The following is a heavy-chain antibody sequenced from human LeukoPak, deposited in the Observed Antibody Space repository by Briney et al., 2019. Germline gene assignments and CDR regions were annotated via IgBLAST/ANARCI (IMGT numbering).Heavy chain of an antibody. V-gene: IGHV4-4*07. CDR2: IYTSGST. Sequence: SETLSLTCTVSGGSISSYYWSWIRQPAGKGLEWIGRIYTSGSTNYNPSLKSRVTMSVDTSKNQFSLKLSSVTAADTAVYYCARDQHSSCWYWGWAFDIWGQGTMVTVSS. CDR1: GGSISSYY. D-gene: IGHD6-13*01. CDR3: ARDQHSSCWYWGWAFDI. J-gene: IGHJ3*02.